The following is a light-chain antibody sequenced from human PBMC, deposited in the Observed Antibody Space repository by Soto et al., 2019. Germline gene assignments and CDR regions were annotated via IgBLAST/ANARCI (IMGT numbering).Light chain of an antibody. CDR1: SSNIGTYR. CDR2: SDI. J-gene: IGLJ1*01. CDR3: AAWDDSLNGCV. V-gene: IGLV1-44*01. Sequence: QSVLTQPPSASGAPGQRVTISCSGSSSNIGTYRVSWYQHFPGTAPRLLIYSDIQRPSGVPDRFSASKSGASASLAISGLQSEDEAYFYCAAWDDSLNGCVFGTGTKVTVL.